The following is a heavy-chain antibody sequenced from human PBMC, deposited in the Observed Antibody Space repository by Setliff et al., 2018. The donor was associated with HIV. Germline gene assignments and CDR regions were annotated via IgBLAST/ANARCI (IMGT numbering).Heavy chain of an antibody. CDR1: GGAFSTYA. J-gene: IGHJ4*02. CDR2: IIPIFGTP. Sequence: SVKVSCKASGGAFSTYALSWVRQAPGQGLEWMGGIIPIFGTPTYSQKFQGRVTITTDGSTSTAYMELSSLRSEDTAVYYCARDYYDSSGYYNDPGYWGQGTLVTVSS. V-gene: IGHV1-69*05. D-gene: IGHD3-22*01. CDR3: ARDYYDSSGYYNDPGY.